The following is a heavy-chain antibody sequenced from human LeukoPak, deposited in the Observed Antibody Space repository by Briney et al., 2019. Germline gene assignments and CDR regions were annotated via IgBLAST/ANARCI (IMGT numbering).Heavy chain of an antibody. CDR3: AKYQANSDAFDI. CDR1: GFTVSSIY. J-gene: IGHJ3*02. V-gene: IGHV3-53*01. Sequence: GGSLRLSCAASGFTVSSIYMSWVRQAPGKGLERVSVIYSGGSTYYADSVKGRFTISRDNSKNTLYLQMNSLRAEDTAVYYCAKYQANSDAFDIWGQGTMVTVSS. D-gene: IGHD4-23*01. CDR2: IYSGGST.